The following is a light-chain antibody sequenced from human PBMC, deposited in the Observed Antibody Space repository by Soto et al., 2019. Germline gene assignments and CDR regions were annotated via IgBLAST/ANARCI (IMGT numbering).Light chain of an antibody. Sequence: DIQMTQSPSSLAASLGDRVTITCRASQGISNRLAWYQQKPGKPPKLLIHVASTLQSGVPSRFSGIGSETDFTLSISSLQPEDAATYFCQNYNSVPLSFGGGTKVEIK. V-gene: IGKV1-27*01. CDR3: QNYNSVPLS. CDR2: VAS. CDR1: QGISNR. J-gene: IGKJ4*01.